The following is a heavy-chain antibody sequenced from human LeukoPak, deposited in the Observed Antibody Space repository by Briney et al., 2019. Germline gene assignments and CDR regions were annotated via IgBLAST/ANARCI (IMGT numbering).Heavy chain of an antibody. J-gene: IGHJ5*02. CDR3: AGVNYDFWRLKNWFDP. CDR2: INHSGST. D-gene: IGHD3-3*01. V-gene: IGHV4-34*01. CDR1: GGSFSGYY. Sequence: PSETLSLTCAVYGGSFSGYYWSWIRQPPGKGLEWIGEINHSGSTNYNPSLKSRVTISLDTSKNQFSLKLSSVTAADTAVYYCAGVNYDFWRLKNWFDPWGQGTLVTVSS.